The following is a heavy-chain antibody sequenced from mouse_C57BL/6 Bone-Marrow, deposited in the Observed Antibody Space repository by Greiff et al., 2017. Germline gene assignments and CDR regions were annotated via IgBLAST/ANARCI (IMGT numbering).Heavy chain of an antibody. V-gene: IGHV1-9*01. J-gene: IGHJ2*01. CDR3: ARPSTVVAKGFDY. CDR1: GYTFTGYW. CDR2: ILPGRGST. D-gene: IGHD1-1*01. Sequence: VQLQQSGAELLKPGASVKLSCKATGYTFTGYWIEWVKQRPGHGLEWIGEILPGRGSTNYNEKFKGKDTFTADTSSNTAYMQLSSLTTEDSAIFYWARPSTVVAKGFDYWGQGTTLTVSS.